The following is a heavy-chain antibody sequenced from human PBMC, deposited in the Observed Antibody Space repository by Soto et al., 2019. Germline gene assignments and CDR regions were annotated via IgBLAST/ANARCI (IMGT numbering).Heavy chain of an antibody. V-gene: IGHV1-69*01. D-gene: IGHD2-2*01. CDR3: ARLGTKAMDV. Sequence: QVQLVQSGAEVRKPGSSVRDSCKASGGTFDAYTITWVRQAPGQGLEWMGGIIPLFGTANYAQKFQGRVTITADESTTTAHMELSSLRSEDTAVYFCARLGTKAMDVWGQGTTVTISS. CDR2: IIPLFGTA. CDR1: GGTFDAYT. J-gene: IGHJ6*02.